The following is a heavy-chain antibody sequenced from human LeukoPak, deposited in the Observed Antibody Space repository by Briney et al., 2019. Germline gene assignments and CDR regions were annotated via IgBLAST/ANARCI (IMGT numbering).Heavy chain of an antibody. Sequence: GGSLRLSCVASGFTFSSYEMNWVRPAPGKGLEWVSYISSSGNTIHYADSVKGRFTTSRDNGKNSLYLQMNSLRAEDTAVYYCARGDYTFYGDAAFDIWGQGTMVTVSS. CDR3: ARGDYTFYGDAAFDI. CDR1: GFTFSSYE. V-gene: IGHV3-48*03. CDR2: ISSSGNTI. D-gene: IGHD4-17*01. J-gene: IGHJ3*02.